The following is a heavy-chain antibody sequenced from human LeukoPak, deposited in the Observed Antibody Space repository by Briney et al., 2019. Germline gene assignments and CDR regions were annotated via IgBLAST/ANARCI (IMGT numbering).Heavy chain of an antibody. Sequence: PGGSLRLSCAASGLTFSTYSMNWVRQAPGKGLEWVSYISSHSRTIYYADSVKGRFTISRDNAKNSLFLQMDSLRAEYTAVYYCASLLRDILPFFDYWGQGTLVTVSS. CDR3: ASLLRDILPFFDY. CDR1: GLTFSTYS. V-gene: IGHV3-48*01. J-gene: IGHJ4*02. CDR2: ISSHSRTI.